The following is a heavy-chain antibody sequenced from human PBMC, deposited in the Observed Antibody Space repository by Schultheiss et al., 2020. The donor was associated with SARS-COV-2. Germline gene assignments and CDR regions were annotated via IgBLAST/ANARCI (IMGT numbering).Heavy chain of an antibody. CDR1: GGSISSSSYY. D-gene: IGHD6-13*01. CDR2: INHSGST. J-gene: IGHJ4*02. CDR3: ARLEDSSSPLDY. V-gene: IGHV4-39*07. Sequence: SETLSLTCTVSGGSISSSSYYWSWIRQPPGKGLEWIGEINHSGSTNYNPSLKSRVTISVDTSKNQFSLKLSSVTAADTAVYYCARLEDSSSPLDYWGQGTLVTVSS.